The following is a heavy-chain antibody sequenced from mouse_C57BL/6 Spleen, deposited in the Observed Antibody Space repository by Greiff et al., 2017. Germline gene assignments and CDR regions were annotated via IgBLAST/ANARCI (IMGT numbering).Heavy chain of an antibody. CDR3: ARGLYGSSYDFDY. J-gene: IGHJ2*01. D-gene: IGHD1-1*01. CDR2: IYPGDGDT. CDR1: GYAFSSYW. Sequence: QVQLQQSGAELVKPGASVKISCKASGYAFSSYWMNWVKQRPGKGLEWIGQIYPGDGDTNYNGKFKGKATLTADKSSSTAYMQLSSLTSEDSAVYFCARGLYGSSYDFDYWGQGTTLTVSS. V-gene: IGHV1-80*01.